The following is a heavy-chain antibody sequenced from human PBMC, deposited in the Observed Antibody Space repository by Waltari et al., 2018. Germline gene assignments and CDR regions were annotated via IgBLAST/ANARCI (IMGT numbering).Heavy chain of an antibody. D-gene: IGHD2-21*02. V-gene: IGHV3-23*01. J-gene: IGHJ3*02. CDR3: AKDRVVTAPPDI. Sequence: EVQLLESGGGLVQPGGSLRLSCAASGFTFSRSAMSWVRQAPGKGLEWVSGISGSGGSTYYADSVKGRFTIARDNSKNTLYLEMNSLRAEDTAVYYCAKDRVVTAPPDIWGQGTMVTVSS. CDR1: GFTFSRSA. CDR2: ISGSGGST.